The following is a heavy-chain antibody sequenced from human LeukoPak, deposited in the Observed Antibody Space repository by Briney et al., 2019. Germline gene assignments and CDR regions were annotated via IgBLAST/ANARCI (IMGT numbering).Heavy chain of an antibody. D-gene: IGHD1-26*01. Sequence: GGSLRLSCAASGFTFSSYWMSWVRQSPGKGLEWVANIKQDGSEKFYVDSVKGRFTISRDNAQNSVYLQMISLRVEDTAVYYCARDKVMGATHFDFWGQGTLVTVSS. J-gene: IGHJ4*02. CDR1: GFTFSSYW. CDR2: IKQDGSEK. CDR3: ARDKVMGATHFDF. V-gene: IGHV3-7*01.